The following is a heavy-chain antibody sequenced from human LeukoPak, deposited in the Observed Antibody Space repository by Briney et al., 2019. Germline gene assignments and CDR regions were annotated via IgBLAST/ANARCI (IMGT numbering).Heavy chain of an antibody. V-gene: IGHV3-30*18. CDR3: AKGSRIQLWLMGTYDAFDI. D-gene: IGHD5-18*01. CDR1: GFTFSSYG. Sequence: GRSLRLSCAASGFTFSSYGMHWVRQAPGKGLEWVAVISYDGSNKYYADSVKGRFTISRDNSKNTLYLQMNSLRAEDTAVYYCAKGSRIQLWLMGTYDAFDIWGQGTMVTVSS. CDR2: ISYDGSNK. J-gene: IGHJ3*02.